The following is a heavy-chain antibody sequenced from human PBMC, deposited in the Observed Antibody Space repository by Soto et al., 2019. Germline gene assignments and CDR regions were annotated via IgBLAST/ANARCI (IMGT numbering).Heavy chain of an antibody. CDR3: ARGLRYSTGWYYFDY. Sequence: EVQLVESGGGLIQPGGSLRLSCAASGFTVSSNYMKWVRQAPGKGLEWVSVIYSGGSTYYADSVKGRFTISRDNSKNTLYLQMNSLRAEDTAVYYCARGLRYSTGWYYFDYWGQGTLVTVSS. J-gene: IGHJ4*02. CDR1: GFTVSSNY. CDR2: IYSGGST. V-gene: IGHV3-53*01. D-gene: IGHD6-19*01.